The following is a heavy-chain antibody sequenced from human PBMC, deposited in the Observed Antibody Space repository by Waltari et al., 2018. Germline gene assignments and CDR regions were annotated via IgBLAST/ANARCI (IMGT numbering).Heavy chain of an antibody. CDR3: AKGGTYYYDSSGYYDYFQH. CDR1: GFTFSSYA. D-gene: IGHD3-22*01. V-gene: IGHV3-23*01. CDR2: ISGSGGST. Sequence: EVQLLESGGGLVQPGGSLRLSCAASGFTFSSYAMSWVRQAPGKGVEWVSAISGSGGSTYYADSVKGRFTISRDNSKNTLYLQMNSLRAEDTAVYYCAKGGTYYYDSSGYYDYFQHWGQGTLVTVSS. J-gene: IGHJ1*01.